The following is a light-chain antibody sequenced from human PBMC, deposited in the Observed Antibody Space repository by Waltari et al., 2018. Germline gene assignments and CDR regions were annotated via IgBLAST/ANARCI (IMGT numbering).Light chain of an antibody. CDR3: QSYDSSLSGFVV. J-gene: IGLJ2*01. V-gene: IGLV1-40*01. CDR2: GNN. CDR1: SSNIGAGFA. Sequence: QSVLTQPPSVSGAPGQRVTISCTGNSSNIGAGFAVHWYQQIPGAVPKLLIFGNNNPPSGVPDRFSGSKSGTSASLAITGLQAEDEAHYYCQSYDSSLSGFVVYGGGTKMIVL.